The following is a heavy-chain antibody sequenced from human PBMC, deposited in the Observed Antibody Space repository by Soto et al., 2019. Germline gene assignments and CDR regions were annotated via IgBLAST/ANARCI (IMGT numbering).Heavy chain of an antibody. CDR1: GGSISDYY. CDR2: VYYSGST. V-gene: IGHV4-59*08. J-gene: IGHJ4*02. CDR3: ARQAID. Sequence: QVQLQESGPGLVKPSETLSLTCTVSGGSISDYYWSWFRQAPGKGLDWIGYVYYSGSTNYNPSLQSRVTMSVDTSKNQFSLKLSSVTAADMAVYYCARQAIDWGQGTLVTVSS.